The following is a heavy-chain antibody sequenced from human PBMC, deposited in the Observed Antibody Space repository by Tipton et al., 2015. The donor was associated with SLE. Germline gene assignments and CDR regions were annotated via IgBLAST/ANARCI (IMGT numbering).Heavy chain of an antibody. V-gene: IGHV3-48*01. Sequence: GSLRLSCAASGFTFSSYSMNWVRQAPGKGLEWVSYISSSSSTIYYADSVKGRFTISRDNAKNSLYLQMNSLRAEDTAVYYCARIPIAAAYHGAFDIWGQGTMVTVSS. CDR3: ARIPIAAAYHGAFDI. CDR1: GFTFSSYS. D-gene: IGHD6-13*01. CDR2: ISSSSSTI. J-gene: IGHJ3*02.